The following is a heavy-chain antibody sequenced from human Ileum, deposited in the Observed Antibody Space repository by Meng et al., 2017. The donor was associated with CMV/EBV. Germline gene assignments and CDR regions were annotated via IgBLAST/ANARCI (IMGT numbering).Heavy chain of an antibody. D-gene: IGHD3-3*01. CDR3: AIGVSGYFDY. CDR1: GGSFSGYY. V-gene: IGHV4-34*01. CDR2: INHSGST. Sequence: SETLSLTCAVYGGSFSGYYWSWIRQPPGKGLEWIWEINHSGSTNYNPSLKSRVTISVDTSKNQFSLKLSSVTAADTAVYYCAIGVSGYFDYWGQGTLVTVSS. J-gene: IGHJ4*02.